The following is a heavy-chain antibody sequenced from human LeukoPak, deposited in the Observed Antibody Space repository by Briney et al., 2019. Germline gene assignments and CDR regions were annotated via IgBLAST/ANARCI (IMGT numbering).Heavy chain of an antibody. CDR1: GFTFSSYW. D-gene: IGHD2-2*01. CDR2: IKQDGSEK. CDR3: ARLGCSSTSCYEDDY. J-gene: IGHJ4*02. Sequence: GGSLRLSCAASGFTFSSYWMSWVRQAPGKGLEWVANIKQDGSEKYYVDSVKGRFTISRDNAKNSLYLQMNSLRAEGTAVYYCARLGCSSTSCYEDDYWGQGTLVTVSS. V-gene: IGHV3-7*01.